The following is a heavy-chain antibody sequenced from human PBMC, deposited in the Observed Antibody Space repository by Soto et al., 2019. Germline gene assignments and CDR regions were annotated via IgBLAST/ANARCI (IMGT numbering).Heavy chain of an antibody. D-gene: IGHD3-22*01. J-gene: IGHJ4*01. V-gene: IGHV3-11*01. Sequence: GGSLRLSCAYSGFTFSDYYMSWIRQAPGKGLEWVAYISAGGSDIYYGDSVKGRFTVSRDNTKKSLYLQMSNLRADDTAIYYCASLPQGYYDRSGRLVDYWGHGTLVAVSS. CDR1: GFTFSDYY. CDR3: ASLPQGYYDRSGRLVDY. CDR2: ISAGGSDI.